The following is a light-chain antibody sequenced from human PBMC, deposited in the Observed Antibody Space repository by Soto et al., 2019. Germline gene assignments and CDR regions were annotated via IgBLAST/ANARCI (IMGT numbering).Light chain of an antibody. V-gene: IGLV2-14*01. CDR2: EVI. Sequence: QSALTQPASVSGSPGQSITVSCTGTSSDVGGYNYVSWYQHRPGKAPKLMIYEVINRPSGVSSRFSGSKSGNTASLTISGLQAEDEAEYYCTSYTSDTTLVLFGGGTKVTVL. J-gene: IGLJ2*01. CDR1: SSDVGGYNY. CDR3: TSYTSDTTLVL.